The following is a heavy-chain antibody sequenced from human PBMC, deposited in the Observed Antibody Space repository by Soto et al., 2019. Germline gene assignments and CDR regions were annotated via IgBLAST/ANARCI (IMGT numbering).Heavy chain of an antibody. J-gene: IGHJ4*02. CDR2: IYHSGST. CDR1: GYSISSGYY. V-gene: IGHV4-38-2*02. CDR3: AREAGNHHGSGSLFDY. D-gene: IGHD3-10*01. Sequence: SETLSRTCAVSGYSISSGYYWGWIRQPPGKGLEWIGSIYHSGSTYYNPSLKSRVTISVDTSKNQFSLKLSSVTAADTAVYYCAREAGNHHGSGSLFDYWGQGILVTVSS.